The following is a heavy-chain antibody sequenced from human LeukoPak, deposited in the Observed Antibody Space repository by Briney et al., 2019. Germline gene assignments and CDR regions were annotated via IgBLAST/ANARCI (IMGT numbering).Heavy chain of an antibody. CDR1: GGSISSYY. Sequence: PSETLSLTCTVSGGSISSYYWSWIRQPPGKGLEWIGYTYYSGSTNYNPSLKSRVTISVDTSKNQFSLKLSSVTAADTAVYYCARGTSRGVRDYWGQGTLVTVSS. J-gene: IGHJ4*02. V-gene: IGHV4-59*01. CDR3: ARGTSRGVRDY. D-gene: IGHD3-10*01. CDR2: TYYSGST.